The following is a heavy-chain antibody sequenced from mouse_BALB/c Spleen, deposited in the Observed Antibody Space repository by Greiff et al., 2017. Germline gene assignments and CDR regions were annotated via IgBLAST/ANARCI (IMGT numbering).Heavy chain of an antibody. CDR3: ARDGTVVATDYYAMDY. CDR1: GYTFTSYT. Sequence: VQLVESGAELARPGASVKMSCKASGYTFTSYTMHWVKQRPGQGLEWIGYINPSSGYTNYNQKFKDKATLTADKSSSTAYMQLSSLTSEDSAVYYCARDGTVVATDYYAMDYWGQGTSVTVSS. V-gene: IGHV1-4*01. CDR2: INPSSGYT. J-gene: IGHJ4*01. D-gene: IGHD1-1*01.